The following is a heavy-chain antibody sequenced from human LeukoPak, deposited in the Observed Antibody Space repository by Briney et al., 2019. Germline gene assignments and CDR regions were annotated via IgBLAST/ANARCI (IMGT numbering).Heavy chain of an antibody. D-gene: IGHD3-10*01. CDR2: IYDDNT. CDR1: GFTLSNYV. J-gene: IGHJ4*02. V-gene: IGHV3-23*01. Sequence: GGSLRLSCVASGFTLSNYVMSWVRQAPGKGLEWVSTIYDDNTYYADSVKGRFAISTDNSKNTLYLQMNSLRVEDTAVYFCAARKVRGVWFYLDYWGQGTLVTVSS. CDR3: AARKVRGVWFYLDY.